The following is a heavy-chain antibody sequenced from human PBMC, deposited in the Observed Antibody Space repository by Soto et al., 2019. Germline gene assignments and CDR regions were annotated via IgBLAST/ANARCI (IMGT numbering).Heavy chain of an antibody. J-gene: IGHJ4*02. CDR3: ARSLPDYYDSSGR. CDR1: GGTFSSYT. D-gene: IGHD3-22*01. V-gene: IGHV1-69*02. Sequence: SVKVSCKASGGTFSSYTISWVRQAPGQGLEWMGRIIPILGIANYAQKFQGRVTITADKSTSTAYMELSSLRSEDTAVYYCARSLPDYYDSSGRWGQGTLVTSPQ. CDR2: IIPILGIA.